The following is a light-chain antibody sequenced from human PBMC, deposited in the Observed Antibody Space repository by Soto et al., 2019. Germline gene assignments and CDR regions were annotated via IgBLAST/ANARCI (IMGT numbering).Light chain of an antibody. CDR3: QKYDTAPLT. CDR2: GAS. Sequence: DIQVTQSPSSLSASLGDRVSITCRASRDISNYLAWYQQKPGQVPRLLISGASTLHSGVPSRFSGSGSGTDFTLTITSLQPEDIATYFCQKYDTAPLTFGGGTKADIK. J-gene: IGKJ4*01. V-gene: IGKV1-27*01. CDR1: RDISNY.